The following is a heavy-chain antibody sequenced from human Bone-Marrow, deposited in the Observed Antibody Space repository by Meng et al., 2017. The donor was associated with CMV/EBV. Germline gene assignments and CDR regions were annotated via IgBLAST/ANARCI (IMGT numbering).Heavy chain of an antibody. Sequence: GESLKISCAASGFTFSGSAMHWVRQASGKGLEWVGRIRSKANSYATAYAASVKGRFTISRDDSKNTAYLQMNSLRAEDTAVYYCARDWGKTWGQGTRVTGSS. CDR3: ARDWGKT. CDR2: IRSKANSYAT. J-gene: IGHJ5*02. V-gene: IGHV3-73*01. D-gene: IGHD3-16*01. CDR1: GFTFSGSA.